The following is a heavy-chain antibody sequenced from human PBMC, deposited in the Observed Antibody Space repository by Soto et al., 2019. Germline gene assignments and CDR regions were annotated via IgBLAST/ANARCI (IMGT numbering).Heavy chain of an antibody. CDR1: GYTFTSYG. D-gene: IGHD3-3*01. Sequence: ASVKVSCKASGYTFTSYGISWVRQAPGQGLEWMGWISAYNGNTNYAQKLQGRDTMTTDTSASTAYMELSSLRSEDTAVYYCARSIFGVVIGSMDVWGQGTTVTVSS. CDR3: ARSIFGVVIGSMDV. J-gene: IGHJ6*02. CDR2: ISAYNGNT. V-gene: IGHV1-18*04.